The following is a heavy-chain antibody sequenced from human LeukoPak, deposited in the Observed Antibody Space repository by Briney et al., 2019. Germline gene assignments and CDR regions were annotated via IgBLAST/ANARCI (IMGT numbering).Heavy chain of an antibody. CDR2: FDPEDGET. V-gene: IGHV1-24*01. D-gene: IGHD6-13*01. CDR3: ATTNSSSWYRYGMDV. J-gene: IGHJ6*02. CDR1: GYTFTGYY. Sequence: ASVKVSCKASGYTFTGYYMHWVRQAPGKGLEWMGGFDPEDGETIYAQKFQGRVTMTEDTSTDTAYMELSSLRSEDTAVYYCATTNSSSWYRYGMDVWGQGTTVTVSS.